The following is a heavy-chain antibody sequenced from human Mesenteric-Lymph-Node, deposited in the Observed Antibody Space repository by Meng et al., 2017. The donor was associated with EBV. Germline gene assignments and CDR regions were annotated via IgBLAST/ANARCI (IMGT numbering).Heavy chain of an antibody. D-gene: IGHD3-10*01. CDR3: GGGYISGVPDFDY. V-gene: IGHV4-34*02. J-gene: IGHJ4*02. CDR2: INHRRDT. Sequence: QLLPWGAGLLKPSATLSLTCAVSGGSFSGFYWSWIRQSPGKGLEWIGEINHRRDTNYHPSLKSRVTISLDASKNQFSLKLTSVTAADTAVYYCGGGYISGVPDFDYWGQGTLVTVSS. CDR1: GGSFSGFY.